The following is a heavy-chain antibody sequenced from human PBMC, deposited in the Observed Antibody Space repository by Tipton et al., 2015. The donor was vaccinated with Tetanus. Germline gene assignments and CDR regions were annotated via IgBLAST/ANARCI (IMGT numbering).Heavy chain of an antibody. CDR2: IYYNGNT. D-gene: IGHD3-16*01. J-gene: IGHJ3*02. CDR1: GGSLFSGSFY. V-gene: IGHV4-39*01. Sequence: TLSLTCSVSGGSLFSGSFYWAWLRQPPGKGLEWIGQIYYNGNTYYLSSLKSRVTISADTSNNQFSLSLRSVTAADTAVYYCARTWGVWVTSIDAFDIWGQGTKVAVSS. CDR3: ARTWGVWVTSIDAFDI.